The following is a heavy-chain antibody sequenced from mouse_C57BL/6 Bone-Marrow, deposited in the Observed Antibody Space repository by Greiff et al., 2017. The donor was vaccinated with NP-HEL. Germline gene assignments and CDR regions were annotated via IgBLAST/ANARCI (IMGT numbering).Heavy chain of an antibody. CDR3: ARQFAMGYDGYYVDY. D-gene: IGHD2-3*01. Sequence: EVNLVESGGGLVQPGGSLKLSCAASGFTFSDYYMYWVRQTPEKRLEWVAYISNGGGSTYYPDTVKGRFTISRDNAKNTLYLQMSRLKSEDTAMYYCARQFAMGYDGYYVDYWGQGTTLTVSS. J-gene: IGHJ2*01. V-gene: IGHV5-12*01. CDR2: ISNGGGST. CDR1: GFTFSDYY.